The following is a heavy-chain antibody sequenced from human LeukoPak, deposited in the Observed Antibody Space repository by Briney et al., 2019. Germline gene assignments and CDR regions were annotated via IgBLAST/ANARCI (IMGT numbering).Heavy chain of an antibody. V-gene: IGHV3-49*04. D-gene: IGHD3-22*01. J-gene: IGHJ4*02. CDR2: IRSKPYGGTR. CDR3: TTASGFTTYYYDSSGYPDY. CDR1: GFTFGDYP. Sequence: GGSLRLSCTASGFTFGDYPMSWVRQAPGKGLEWVGFIRSKPYGGTREYAASVKGRFTISRDDSKNTLYLQMNSLKTEDTAVYYCTTASGFTTYYYDSSGYPDYWGQGTLVTVSS.